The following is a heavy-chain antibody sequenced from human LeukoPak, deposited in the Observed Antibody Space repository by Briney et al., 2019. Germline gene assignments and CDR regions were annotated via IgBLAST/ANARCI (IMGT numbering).Heavy chain of an antibody. CDR1: GFTFSRYA. CDR3: AREGLGYDY. V-gene: IGHV3-30*04. D-gene: IGHD3-22*01. J-gene: IGHJ4*02. CDR2: ILHDGSNN. Sequence: GGSLSLSCAASGFTFSRYAMHWVRQAPGKGLEWVSVILHDGSNNFNADSVKGRFTISSDISQNTLYLQMNSLRVEDTALYYCAREGLGYDYWGQGTPVTVS.